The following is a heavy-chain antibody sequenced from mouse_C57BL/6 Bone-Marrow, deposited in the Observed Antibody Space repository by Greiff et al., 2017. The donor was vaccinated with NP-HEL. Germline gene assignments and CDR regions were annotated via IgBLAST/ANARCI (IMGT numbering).Heavy chain of an antibody. Sequence: VQLQQPGAELVMPGASVKLSCKASGYTFTSYWMHWVKQRPGQGLEWIGEIDPSDSYTNYNQKFKGKSTLTVDKSSSTAYMQLSSLTSEDSAVDYCARETLNWYFDVWGTGTTVTVSS. CDR2: IDPSDSYT. J-gene: IGHJ1*03. CDR1: GYTFTSYW. V-gene: IGHV1-69*01. CDR3: ARETLNWYFDV.